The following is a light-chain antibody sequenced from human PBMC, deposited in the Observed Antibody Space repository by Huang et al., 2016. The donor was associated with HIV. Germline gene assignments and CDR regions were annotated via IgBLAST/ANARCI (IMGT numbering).Light chain of an antibody. CDR3: QQYNDWPRS. Sequence: EIVMTQSPGTLSVAPGERATLSWRASQNINTNLAWFQQKPGQAPRLLIYAASTRTADFPARFSGSGSRTEFTLTISSLQSEDIAVNYCQQYNDWPRSFGQGTKVEIK. CDR2: AAS. CDR1: QNINTN. J-gene: IGKJ1*01. V-gene: IGKV3-15*01.